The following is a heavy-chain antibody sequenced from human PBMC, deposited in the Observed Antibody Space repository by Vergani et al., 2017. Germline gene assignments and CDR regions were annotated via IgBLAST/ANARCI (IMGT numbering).Heavy chain of an antibody. CDR3: ARVSRLLFVFDY. D-gene: IGHD2/OR15-2a*01. J-gene: IGHJ4*02. V-gene: IGHV4-39*07. CDR2: IYYSGST. Sequence: QLQLQESGPGLVKPSETLSLTCTVSGGSISSSSYYWGWIRQPPGKGLEWIGSIYYSGSTYYNPSLKSRFTISVDTSKNQFSLKLSSVTAADTAVYYCARVSRLLFVFDYWGQGTLVTVSS. CDR1: GGSISSSSYY.